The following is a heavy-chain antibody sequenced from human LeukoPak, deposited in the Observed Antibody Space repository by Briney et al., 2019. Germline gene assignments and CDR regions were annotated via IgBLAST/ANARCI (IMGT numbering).Heavy chain of an antibody. CDR2: FRTKAYGETT. CDR3: TKKIEEYSSSRRDYYYYCMDV. J-gene: IGHJ6*02. V-gene: IGHV3-49*04. D-gene: IGHD6-6*01. CDR1: GFIFGDYA. Sequence: GGPQRLSCTVSGFIFGDYAMNWVRQAPGEGLEWVGFFRTKAYGETTAYPASVNGRFTISRDDSNGIAYLQMNSLKTENTAVYYCTKKIEEYSSSRRDYYYYCMDVWGQGTTVTVSS.